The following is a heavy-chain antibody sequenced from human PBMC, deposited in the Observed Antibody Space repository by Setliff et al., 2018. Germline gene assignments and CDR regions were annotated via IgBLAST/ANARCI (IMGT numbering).Heavy chain of an antibody. V-gene: IGHV1-69*05. D-gene: IGHD6-19*01. CDR2: IMPKFGTP. CDR1: GGTFSNYC. CDR3: ARDRVSGWYITHDH. J-gene: IGHJ4*02. Sequence: SVKVSCKASGGTFSNYCISWVRQAPGQGLEWMGGIMPKFGTPNRSQKSQGRVTLTRDTSISTAYMELSRLRSDDTAVYYCARDRVSGWYITHDHWGQGTLVTVSS.